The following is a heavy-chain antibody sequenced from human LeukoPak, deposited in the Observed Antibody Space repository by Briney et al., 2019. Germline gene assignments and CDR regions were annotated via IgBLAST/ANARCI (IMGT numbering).Heavy chain of an antibody. CDR2: ISYDGSNK. Sequence: PGRSLRLSCAASGFTFSSYAMPWVRQAPGKGLEWVAVISYDGSNKYYADSVKGRFTISRDNSKNTLYLQMNSLRAEDTAVYYCARDVTVRGVISPYYYGMDVWGQGTTVTVSS. J-gene: IGHJ6*02. CDR3: ARDVTVRGVISPYYYGMDV. CDR1: GFTFSSYA. D-gene: IGHD3-10*01. V-gene: IGHV3-30*07.